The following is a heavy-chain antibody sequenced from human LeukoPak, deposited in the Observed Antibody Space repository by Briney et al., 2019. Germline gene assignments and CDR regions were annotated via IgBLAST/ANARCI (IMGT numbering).Heavy chain of an antibody. J-gene: IGHJ4*02. Sequence: SETLSLTCTVSGGSMKNYYWNWIRQPAGKGLEWIGRIHTSGRTNYNPSLKSRLTMSVDTSNNQFSLRLTSVTAADTAVYYCARDGGSGWYDYWGQGILVTVSS. V-gene: IGHV4-4*07. CDR2: IHTSGRT. CDR1: GGSMKNYY. CDR3: ARDGGSGWYDY. D-gene: IGHD6-19*01.